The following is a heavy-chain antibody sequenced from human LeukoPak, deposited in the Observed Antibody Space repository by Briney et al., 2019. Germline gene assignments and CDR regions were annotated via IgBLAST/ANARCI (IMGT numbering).Heavy chain of an antibody. CDR3: ARDLIVGATERAFDI. CDR2: MTTSGNTI. J-gene: IGHJ3*02. D-gene: IGHD1-26*01. CDR1: GITFSGYS. V-gene: IGHV3-48*01. Sequence: PGGSLRLSCVVSGITFSGYSMIWVRQAPGKGLEWLSFMTTSGNTIFYAESVKDRFTISRDNAKKSLYLQMNSLRAEDTAVYYCARDLIVGATERAFDIWGQGTMVTVSS.